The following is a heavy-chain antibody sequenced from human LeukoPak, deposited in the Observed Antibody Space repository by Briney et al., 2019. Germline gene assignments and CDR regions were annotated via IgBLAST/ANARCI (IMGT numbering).Heavy chain of an antibody. V-gene: IGHV3-23*01. J-gene: IGHJ4*02. CDR2: SGSGGST. CDR3: AKGDYSGSYYFDY. CDR1: GFIFSSYG. Sequence: GGSLRLSCAVSGFIFSSYGMSWVRQAPGKGLEWVSVSGSGGSTYYADSVKGRFTISRDNSKNTLYLQMNSPRAEDTAVYYCAKGDYSGSYYFDYWGQGTLVTVSS. D-gene: IGHD1-26*01.